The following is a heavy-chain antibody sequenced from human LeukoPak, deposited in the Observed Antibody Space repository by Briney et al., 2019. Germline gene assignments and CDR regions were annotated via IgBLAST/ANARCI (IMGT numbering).Heavy chain of an antibody. Sequence: GGSLRLSCAASGFTFSRYGMHWVRQAPGKGLEWVTAISYDGSNKYYADSVKGRFTISRDNSKNTLYLQMNSLRAEDTAVYYCARDSRWGLFDYWGQGTLVTVSS. D-gene: IGHD3-16*01. V-gene: IGHV3-30*04. J-gene: IGHJ4*02. CDR2: ISYDGSNK. CDR1: GFTFSRYG. CDR3: ARDSRWGLFDY.